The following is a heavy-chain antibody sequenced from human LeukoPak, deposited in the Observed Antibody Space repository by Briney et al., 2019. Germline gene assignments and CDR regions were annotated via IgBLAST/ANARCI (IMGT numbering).Heavy chain of an antibody. V-gene: IGHV4-39*01. CDR2: IHYSGST. Sequence: PSETLSLTCTLSGGSISNSYTYYWGWIRQPPGKGLGWIGSIHYSGSTYYNPSLKSRVTLSVDTSKNQFSLKLSSVTAADTAVYFCARLVAVAGTSAWGQGTLVTVSS. CDR1: GGSISNSYTYY. D-gene: IGHD6-19*01. J-gene: IGHJ5*02. CDR3: ARLVAVAGTSA.